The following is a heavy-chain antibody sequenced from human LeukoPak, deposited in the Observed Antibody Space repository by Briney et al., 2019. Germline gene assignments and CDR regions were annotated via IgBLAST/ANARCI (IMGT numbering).Heavy chain of an antibody. CDR1: GFTFSNYG. V-gene: IGHV3-23*01. D-gene: IGHD1-1*01. CDR3: ARDRRYVSFDN. J-gene: IGHJ4*02. CDR2: IGGSGGFTT. Sequence: PGGSLRLSCEASGFTFSNYGMNWVRQAPGKGLEWVSGIGGSGGFTTYFADSVKGRFTISRDNSKNTLYLQMNSLRADDTALYYCARDRRYVSFDNWGQGTLVTVSS.